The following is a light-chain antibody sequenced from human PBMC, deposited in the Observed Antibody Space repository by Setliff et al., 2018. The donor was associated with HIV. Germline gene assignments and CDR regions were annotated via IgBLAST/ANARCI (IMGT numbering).Light chain of an antibody. CDR3: CSYAGNYTYV. CDR1: SSDVGGYNY. Sequence: ALTQPRSVSGSPGQSVTISCTGTSSDVGGYNYVSWYQQHPGKAPKLMIYDVSKRPSGVPDRFSGSKSGNTASLTISGLQAEDEADYYCCSYAGNYTYVFGTGTKV. CDR2: DVS. J-gene: IGLJ1*01. V-gene: IGLV2-11*01.